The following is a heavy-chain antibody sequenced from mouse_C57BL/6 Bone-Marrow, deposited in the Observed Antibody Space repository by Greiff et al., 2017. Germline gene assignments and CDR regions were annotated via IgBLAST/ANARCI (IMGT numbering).Heavy chain of an antibody. J-gene: IGHJ3*01. CDR3: ARGDYYGSSSCFAY. Sequence: QVQLQQSGAELARPGASVKLSCTASGYTFTSYGISWVKQRTGQGLEWIGEIYPRSGNTYYNEKFKGKATLTADKSSSTAYMELRSLTSEDSAVYFCARGDYYGSSSCFAYWGQWTLVTVSA. CDR2: IYPRSGNT. D-gene: IGHD1-1*01. V-gene: IGHV1-81*01. CDR1: GYTFTSYG.